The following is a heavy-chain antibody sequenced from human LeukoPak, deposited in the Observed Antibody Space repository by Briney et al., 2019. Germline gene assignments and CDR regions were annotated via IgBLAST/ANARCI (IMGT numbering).Heavy chain of an antibody. Sequence: SXXLSLTCTVYGGSIGSYYWSWIRQPAGKGLEGIGRIYTSPSTHYNPSLKTLVTMSVATSKNQFSLKLSSVTAADTAVYYCARGDYVWGSYRYFDYWGQGTLVTVSS. V-gene: IGHV4-59*10. CDR2: IYTSPST. CDR1: GGSIGSYY. J-gene: IGHJ4*02. D-gene: IGHD3-16*02. CDR3: ARGDYVWGSYRYFDY.